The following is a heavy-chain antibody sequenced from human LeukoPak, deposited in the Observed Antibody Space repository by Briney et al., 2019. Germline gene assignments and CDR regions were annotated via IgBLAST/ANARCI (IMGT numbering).Heavy chain of an antibody. CDR3: ARDYRYCSGGSCYSGY. V-gene: IGHV1-18*01. D-gene: IGHD2-15*01. CDR1: GYTFTSYG. CDR2: ISAYNGNT. Sequence: ASVKVSCKASGYTFTSYGISWVRQAPGQGLERMGWISAYNGNTNYAQKLQGRVTMTTDTSTSTAYMELRSLRSDDTAVYYCARDYRYCSGGSCYSGYWGQGTLVTVSS. J-gene: IGHJ4*02.